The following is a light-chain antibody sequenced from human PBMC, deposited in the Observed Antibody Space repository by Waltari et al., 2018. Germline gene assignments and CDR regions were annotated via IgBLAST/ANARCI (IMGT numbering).Light chain of an antibody. J-gene: IGKJ2*01. CDR2: DAS. Sequence: EIVLTQSPATLSLSPGERATLSCRASQSVSSYLAWYQQKPGQAPRLLIYDASNRATGIPARFSGSGSGTEFSLTISNLQPEDFATYYCQQYESSPFTFGQGTKLEI. V-gene: IGKV3-11*01. CDR3: QQYESSPFT. CDR1: QSVSSY.